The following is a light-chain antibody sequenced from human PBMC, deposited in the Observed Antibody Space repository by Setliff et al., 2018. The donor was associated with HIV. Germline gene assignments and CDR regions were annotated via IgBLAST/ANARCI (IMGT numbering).Light chain of an antibody. CDR2: EVS. Sequence: QSALTQPRSVSGSPGQSVTISCTGTSSDVGGYNYVSWYQQHPGKAPKLMIYEVSNRPSGVSDRFSGSKSGSTASLTISGLQAEDEADYYCGSYTSTTSYVFGSGTKVTVL. CDR1: SSDVGGYNY. J-gene: IGLJ1*01. V-gene: IGLV2-11*01. CDR3: GSYTSTTSYV.